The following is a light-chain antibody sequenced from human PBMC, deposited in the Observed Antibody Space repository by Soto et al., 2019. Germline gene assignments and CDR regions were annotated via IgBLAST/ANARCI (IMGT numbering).Light chain of an antibody. CDR1: QNISTY. J-gene: IGKJ1*01. Sequence: DIQMTQSPSSLSASVGDRISISCRASQNISTYLNWYQQKPGKAPELLIYVASSLQSGVPSRFSGSGSGTDFTLTISSLQPEDVATYYCQQSYKIPWTFGQGTKAEIE. CDR3: QQSYKIPWT. V-gene: IGKV1-39*01. CDR2: VAS.